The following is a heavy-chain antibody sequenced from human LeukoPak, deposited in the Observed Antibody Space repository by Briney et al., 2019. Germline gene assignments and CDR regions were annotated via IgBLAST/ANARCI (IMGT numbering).Heavy chain of an antibody. CDR3: AREMKVVWSASMHWFDP. V-gene: IGHV3-21*01. D-gene: IGHD3-3*01. J-gene: IGHJ5*02. CDR2: ISSSSSYI. Sequence: GGSLRLSCAPSGFIFSSYSMNWVRQAPGKGLEWVSSISSSSSYIYYADSVKGRFTISRDNAKNSLYLQMNSLRAEDTAVYYCAREMKVVWSASMHWFDPWGRGTLVTVSS. CDR1: GFIFSSYS.